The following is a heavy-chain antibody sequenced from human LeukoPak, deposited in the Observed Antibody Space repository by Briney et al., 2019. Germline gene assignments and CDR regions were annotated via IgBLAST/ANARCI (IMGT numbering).Heavy chain of an antibody. CDR2: IRNSGIDT. J-gene: IGHJ4*02. D-gene: IGHD5-18*01. CDR1: GFTFSNYA. Sequence: GGSLRLSCAASGFTFSNYAMSWVRQAPGKGLEWVSGIRNSGIDTYYADSVEGRFTISRDNSKNTLFLQMNSLRAEDTAIYYCAKDSQSGAYSHSYGNFGYWGQGSLVTVSS. CDR3: AKDSQSGAYSHSYGNFGY. V-gene: IGHV3-23*01.